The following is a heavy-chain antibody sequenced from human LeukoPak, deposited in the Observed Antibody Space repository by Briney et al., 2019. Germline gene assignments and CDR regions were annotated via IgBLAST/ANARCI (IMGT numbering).Heavy chain of an antibody. J-gene: IGHJ4*02. CDR3: ARQLGYCSSGSCYFDY. CDR1: GFTFNNYG. V-gene: IGHV3-23*01. CDR2: INSDGSDT. Sequence: PGGSLRLSCAASGFTFNNYGMSWVRQAPGKGLEWVSAINSDGSDTYHTDSVKGRFIISRDNPRNTLYLQVSSLRAEDTAVYYCARQLGYCSSGSCYFDYWGQGTLVTVSS. D-gene: IGHD2-15*01.